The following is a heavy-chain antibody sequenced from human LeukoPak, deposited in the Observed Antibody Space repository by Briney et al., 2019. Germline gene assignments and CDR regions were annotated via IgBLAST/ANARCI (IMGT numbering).Heavy chain of an antibody. D-gene: IGHD3-10*01. CDR3: AKDYYGSGSYPNAFDY. V-gene: IGHV3-23*01. J-gene: IGHJ4*01. CDR2: ISGSGGST. Sequence: GGSLRLSCAASGFTFSSYAMSWVRQAPGKGLEWVSAISGSGGSTYYADSVKGRFTISRDNSKNTLYLQMNSLRAEDTAVYYCAKDYYGSGSYPNAFDYWGHGTLVTVSS. CDR1: GFTFSSYA.